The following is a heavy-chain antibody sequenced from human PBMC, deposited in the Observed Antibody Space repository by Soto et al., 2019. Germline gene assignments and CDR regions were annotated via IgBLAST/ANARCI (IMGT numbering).Heavy chain of an antibody. D-gene: IGHD5-18*01. CDR1: GFTFSSYG. V-gene: IGHV3-33*01. J-gene: IGHJ4*02. CDR2: IWYDGSNK. Sequence: GGSVGLSCAASGFTFSSYGMHWVRQAPGKGLEWVAVIWYDGSNKYYADSVKGRFTISRDNSKNTLYLQMNSLRAEDTAVYYCASMTRGYSYGSFDYWGQGTLVTVSS. CDR3: ASMTRGYSYGSFDY.